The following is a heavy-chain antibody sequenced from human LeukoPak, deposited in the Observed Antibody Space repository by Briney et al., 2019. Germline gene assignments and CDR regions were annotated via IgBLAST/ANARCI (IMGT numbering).Heavy chain of an antibody. V-gene: IGHV4-30-4*01. J-gene: IGHJ4*02. CDR1: AGSISSGDYY. D-gene: IGHD3-10*01. CDR3: ARGFKGLWFGELLDY. CDR2: IYYSGST. Sequence: SQTLSLTCTVSAGSISSGDYYWSWLRQPPWKGLEWIGYIYYSGSTYYNPSLKSPVTISVDTSKNQFSLKLSSVTAADTAVYYCARGFKGLWFGELLDYWGQGTLVTVSS.